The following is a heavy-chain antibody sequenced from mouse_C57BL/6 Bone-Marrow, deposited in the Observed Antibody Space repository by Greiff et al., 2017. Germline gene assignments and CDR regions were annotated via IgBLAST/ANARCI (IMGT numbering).Heavy chain of an antibody. V-gene: IGHV5-9-1*02. J-gene: IGHJ2*01. CDR3: TREKGYGSSFDY. D-gene: IGHD1-1*01. Sequence: EVKLVESGEGLVKPGGSLKLSCAASGFTFSSYAMSWVRQTPEKRLEWVAYISSGGDYIYYADTVKGRFTIYRDNARNTLCLQMSSLKSEDTAMYYCTREKGYGSSFDYWGQGTTLTVSS. CDR2: ISSGGDYI. CDR1: GFTFSSYA.